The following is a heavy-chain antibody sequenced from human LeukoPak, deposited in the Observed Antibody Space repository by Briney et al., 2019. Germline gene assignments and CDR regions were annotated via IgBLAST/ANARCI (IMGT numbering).Heavy chain of an antibody. CDR3: ARDPELSSSHFDY. J-gene: IGHJ4*02. Sequence: GRSLRLSCAAAGSTFNNHAMHWVRQAPSKGLEWVAVIWFDGSNKYYADSVQGRFTISRDNSKNTLYLQMNSLRAEDTAVYYCARDPELSSSHFDYWGQGTLVTVSS. V-gene: IGHV3-33*01. CDR2: IWFDGSNK. D-gene: IGHD6-6*01. CDR1: GSTFNNHA.